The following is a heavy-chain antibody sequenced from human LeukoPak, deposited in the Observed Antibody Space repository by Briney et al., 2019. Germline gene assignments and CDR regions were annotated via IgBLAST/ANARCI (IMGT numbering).Heavy chain of an antibody. CDR3: AKDQVRYHSGSVGGY. Sequence: GGSLRLSCAASGFTFSSYGMSWVCQAPGKGLEWVSAISGSGGSTYYADSVKGRFTISRDNSKNTLYLQMNSLRAEDTAVYYCAKDQVRYHSGSVGGYWGQGTLVTVSS. CDR2: ISGSGGST. J-gene: IGHJ4*02. D-gene: IGHD1-26*01. CDR1: GFTFSSYG. V-gene: IGHV3-23*01.